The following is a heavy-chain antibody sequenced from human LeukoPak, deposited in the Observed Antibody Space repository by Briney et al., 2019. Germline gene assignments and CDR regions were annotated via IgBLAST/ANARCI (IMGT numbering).Heavy chain of an antibody. J-gene: IGHJ4*02. D-gene: IGHD6-13*01. V-gene: IGHV3-9*01. CDR2: VSWNSGSI. CDR3: AKAKMTGMYSRGFDY. Sequence: GRSLRLSCAASGFTFDDYAMHWVRQAPGKGLEWDSGVSWNSGSIGYADSVKGRFTISRDNAKNSLYLQMNSLRAQATALYYCAKAKMTGMYSRGFDYWGQGTLVTVSS. CDR1: GFTFDDYA.